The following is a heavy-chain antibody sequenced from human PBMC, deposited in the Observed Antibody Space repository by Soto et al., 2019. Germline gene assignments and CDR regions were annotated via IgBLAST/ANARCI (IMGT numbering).Heavy chain of an antibody. Sequence: PGGSLRLSCAASGFTFSTYGMHWVRQAPGKGLEWVAVISYDGSNKYYADSVKGRFTISRDNSKNTLYLQMSSLRVEDTAVYYCAKDRVPELRHFYYGMDVWGQGTTVTVSS. CDR2: ISYDGSNK. CDR3: AKDRVPELRHFYYGMDV. J-gene: IGHJ6*02. CDR1: GFTFSTYG. D-gene: IGHD1-7*01. V-gene: IGHV3-30*18.